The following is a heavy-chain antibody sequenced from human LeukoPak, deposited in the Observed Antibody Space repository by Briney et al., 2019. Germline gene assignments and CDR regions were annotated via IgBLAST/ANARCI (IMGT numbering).Heavy chain of an antibody. CDR2: FDPEDGET. D-gene: IGHD1-1*01. CDR3: ATRGTGYYYYYMDV. Sequence: ASVKVSCKVSGYTLTELSMHWVRQAPGKGREWMGGFDPEDGETIYAQKFQGRVTTTEDTSTDTAYMELSSLRSEDTAVYYCATRGTGYYYYYMDVWGKGTTVTVSS. CDR1: GYTLTELS. V-gene: IGHV1-24*01. J-gene: IGHJ6*03.